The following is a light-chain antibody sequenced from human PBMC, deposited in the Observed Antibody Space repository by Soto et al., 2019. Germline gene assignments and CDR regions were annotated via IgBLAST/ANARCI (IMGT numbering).Light chain of an antibody. CDR2: DAS. CDR3: QQYNNWPLT. J-gene: IGKJ5*01. Sequence: DIKMSLSLSSLSANVGDRVTITCRASQSISNHLNWYQQKPGKAPKLLIYDASSLESGVPQRFSGSASGTEFTLTISSLQSEDVAVYWCQQYNNWPLTFGPRRLLEVK. CDR1: QSISNH. V-gene: IGKV1-39*01.